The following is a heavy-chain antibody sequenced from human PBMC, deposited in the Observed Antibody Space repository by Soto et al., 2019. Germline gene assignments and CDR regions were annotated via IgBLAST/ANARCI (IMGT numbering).Heavy chain of an antibody. CDR2: IADFGYT. CDR1: GGSINSGGYY. CDR3: ARKKAGFFSGIDY. J-gene: IGHJ4*02. V-gene: IGHV4-31*03. Sequence: SETLSLTCTVSGGSINSGGYYWTWLRQHPGKGLEWLGYIADFGYTFYNPSLQSRVILSMDTSKSQFSLKLSSATAADTAVYFCARKKAGFFSGIDYWGQGTLVTVSS. D-gene: IGHD3-3*01.